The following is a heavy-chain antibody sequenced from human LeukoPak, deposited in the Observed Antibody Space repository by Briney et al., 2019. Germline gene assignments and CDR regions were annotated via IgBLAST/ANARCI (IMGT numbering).Heavy chain of an antibody. CDR2: IYHSGST. Sequence: PSETLSLTCAVSGGSISSSNWWSWVRQPPGKGLEWIGEIYHSGSTNYNPSLKSRVTISVDKSKNQFSLKLSSVTAADTAVYYCARFYVVAATGDWYFDLWGRGTLVTVSS. J-gene: IGHJ2*01. V-gene: IGHV4-4*02. D-gene: IGHD2-15*01. CDR1: GGSISSSNW. CDR3: ARFYVVAATGDWYFDL.